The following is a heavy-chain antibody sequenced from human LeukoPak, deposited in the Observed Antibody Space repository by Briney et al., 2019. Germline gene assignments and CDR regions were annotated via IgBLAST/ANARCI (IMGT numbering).Heavy chain of an antibody. V-gene: IGHV1-69*06. J-gene: IGHJ6*04. CDR2: IIPIFGTA. CDR3: ARDAGGCSSTSCYQRYYYYYGMDV. CDR1: GGTFSSYA. Sequence: ASVKVSCKASGGTFSSYAISWVRQAPGQGLEWMGGIIPIFGTANYAQKFQGRVTITADKSTGTAYMELSSLRSEDTAVYYCARDAGGCSSTSCYQRYYYYYGMDVWGKGTTVTVSS. D-gene: IGHD2-2*01.